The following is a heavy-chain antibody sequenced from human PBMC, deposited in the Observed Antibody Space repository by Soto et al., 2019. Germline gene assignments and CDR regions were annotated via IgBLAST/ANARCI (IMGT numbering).Heavy chain of an antibody. D-gene: IGHD6-6*01. CDR3: ARSLQQPRIAARPRAYGYYYYGMDV. J-gene: IGHJ6*02. CDR1: GYSFTSYW. V-gene: IGHV5-51*01. CDR2: IYPGDSDT. Sequence: GGSLRLSCKGSGYSFTSYWIGWVRQMPGKGLEWMGIIYPGDSDTRYSPSFQGQVTISADKSISTAYLQWSSLKASDTAIYYCARSLQQPRIAARPRAYGYYYYGMDVWGQGTTVTVSS.